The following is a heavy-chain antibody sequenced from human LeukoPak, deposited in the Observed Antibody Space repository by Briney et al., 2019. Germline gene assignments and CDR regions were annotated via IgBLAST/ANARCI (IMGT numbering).Heavy chain of an antibody. CDR1: GFTVSSNY. D-gene: IGHD3-22*01. CDR2: IYSGGST. J-gene: IGHJ6*02. CDR3: ARTRIDYDSSGRPQTYGMDV. Sequence: SGGSLRLSCAASGFTVSSNYMSWVRQAPGKGLEWVSVIYSGGSTYYADSVKGRFTISRHNSKNTLYLQMNSLRAEDTAVYYCARTRIDYDSSGRPQTYGMDVWGQGTTVTVSS. V-gene: IGHV3-53*04.